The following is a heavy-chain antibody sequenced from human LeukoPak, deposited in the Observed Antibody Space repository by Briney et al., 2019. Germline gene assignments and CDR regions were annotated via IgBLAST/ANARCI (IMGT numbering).Heavy chain of an antibody. D-gene: IGHD6-6*01. CDR3: ARLQEYSSSSVDY. CDR1: GGSISSYY. J-gene: IGHJ4*02. Sequence: SETLSLTCTVSGGSISSYYWSWIRQPPGKGLEWIGYIYYSGSTNYSPSLKSRVTISVDTSKNQFSLKLSSVTAADTAVYYCARLQEYSSSSVDYWGQGTLVTVSS. V-gene: IGHV4-59*12. CDR2: IYYSGST.